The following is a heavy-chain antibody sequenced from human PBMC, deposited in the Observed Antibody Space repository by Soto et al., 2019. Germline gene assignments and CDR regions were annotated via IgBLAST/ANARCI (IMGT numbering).Heavy chain of an antibody. CDR1: GYTFTSYG. V-gene: IGHV1-18*01. CDR3: ARTTDYDILTGHLDY. CDR2: ISAYNGNT. D-gene: IGHD3-9*01. Sequence: ASVKVSCKASGYTFTSYGISWARQAPGQGLEWMGWISAYNGNTNYAQKLQGRVTMTTDTSTSTAYMELRSLRSDDTAVYYCARTTDYDILTGHLDYWGQGTLVTVSS. J-gene: IGHJ4*02.